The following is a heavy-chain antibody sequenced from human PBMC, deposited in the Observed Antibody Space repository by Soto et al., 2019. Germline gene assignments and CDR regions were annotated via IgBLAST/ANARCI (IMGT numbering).Heavy chain of an antibody. D-gene: IGHD6-6*01. Sequence: GASVKVSCKASGGTFSSYAISWVRQAPGQGLEWMGGIIPIFGTANYAQKFQGRVTITADESTSTAYMELSSLRSEDTAVYYCASLEYFKGGWFDPWGQGTLVTVS. CDR3: ASLEYFKGGWFDP. CDR2: IIPIFGTA. CDR1: GGTFSSYA. J-gene: IGHJ5*02. V-gene: IGHV1-69*13.